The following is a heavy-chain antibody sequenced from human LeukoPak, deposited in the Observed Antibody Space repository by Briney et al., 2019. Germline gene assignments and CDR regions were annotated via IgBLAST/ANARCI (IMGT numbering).Heavy chain of an antibody. D-gene: IGHD3-10*01. Sequence: PGGSLRLSCAASGFTFSSYGMHWVRQAPGKGLEWVAVIWYDGSNKYYADSVKGRFTISRDNSKNTLYLQMNSLRAEDTAAYCCARDQGFGEGDYWGQGTLVTVSS. CDR2: IWYDGSNK. J-gene: IGHJ4*02. CDR3: ARDQGFGEGDY. V-gene: IGHV3-33*01. CDR1: GFTFSSYG.